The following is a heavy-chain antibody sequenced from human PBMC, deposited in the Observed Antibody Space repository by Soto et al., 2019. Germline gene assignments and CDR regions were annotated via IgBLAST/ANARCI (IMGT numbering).Heavy chain of an antibody. V-gene: IGHV1-46*01. D-gene: IGHD3-10*01. CDR3: ASTNFHPSLKSRVTISVDTSKNQFSLKRSSVTAADTAVYYCARESCSGGSCYQKGGDYYYYYYMDV. CDR1: GYTFTSYY. Sequence: ASVKVSCKASGYTFTSYYMHWVRQAPGQGLEWMGIINPSGGSTSYVQKFQGRVTMTRDTSTSTVYMELSSLRSEDTAVYYCASTNFHPSLKSRVTISVDTSKNQFSLKRSSVTAADTAVYYCARESCSGGSCYQKGGDYYYYYYMDVWGKGTTVTVSS. J-gene: IGHJ6*03. CDR2: INPSGGST.